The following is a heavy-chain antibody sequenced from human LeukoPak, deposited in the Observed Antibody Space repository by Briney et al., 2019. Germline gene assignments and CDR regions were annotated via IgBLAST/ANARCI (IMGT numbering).Heavy chain of an antibody. CDR3: ARDEDGRSSNYVFDY. CDR2: ISKDGSQR. D-gene: IGHD3-16*01. V-gene: IGHV3-30-3*01. Sequence: GGSLRLSCAASGFTFSSYGMHWVRQAPGKGLEWVAVISKDGSQRYYADSVKGRLTISRDNSKNTVYLQMTTLRVEDTAVYYCARDEDGRSSNYVFDYWGQGTLVTVSS. CDR1: GFTFSSYG. J-gene: IGHJ4*02.